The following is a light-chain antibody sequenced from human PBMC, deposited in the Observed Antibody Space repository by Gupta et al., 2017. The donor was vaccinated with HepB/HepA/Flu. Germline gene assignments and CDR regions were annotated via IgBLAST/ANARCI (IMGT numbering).Light chain of an antibody. Sequence: DIVMTQSPDSLAVSLGERATINCKSSQSVLYSSNNKNYLAWYQQKPGQPPKLLIYWASTRESGVPDRFSGSGPGTDFTLTISSLQAEDVAVYYCQQYHSPPYTFGQGTELEIK. CDR3: QQYHSPPYT. CDR1: QSVLYSSNNKNY. CDR2: WAS. J-gene: IGKJ2*01. V-gene: IGKV4-1*01.